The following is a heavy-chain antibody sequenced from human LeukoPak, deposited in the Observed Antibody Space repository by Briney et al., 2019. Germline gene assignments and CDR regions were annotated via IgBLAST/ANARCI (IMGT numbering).Heavy chain of an antibody. Sequence: ASVKVSCKASGYTFTSYGISWVRQAPGQGLEWMGWISAYNGNTNYAPKLQGRVTMTTDTSTSTAYMELRSLRSDDTAVYYCARKSYDFWSGNFDYWGQGTLVTVSS. D-gene: IGHD3-3*01. J-gene: IGHJ4*02. CDR2: ISAYNGNT. CDR3: ARKSYDFWSGNFDY. V-gene: IGHV1-18*01. CDR1: GYTFTSYG.